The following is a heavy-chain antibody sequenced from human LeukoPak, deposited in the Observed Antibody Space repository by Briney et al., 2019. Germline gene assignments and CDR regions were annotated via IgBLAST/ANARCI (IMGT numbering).Heavy chain of an antibody. V-gene: IGHV3-48*03. D-gene: IGHD3-22*01. Sequence: GGSLGLSCAASGFDFGAYEMNWVRQAPGKGPEWVAYFAGSDTTKYYADSVRGRFTISRDNAKKSLYLQMNSLRAEDTALYYCTTLGYHLDSWGQGTLVTVSS. CDR3: TTLGYHLDS. CDR2: FAGSDTTK. J-gene: IGHJ4*02. CDR1: GFDFGAYE.